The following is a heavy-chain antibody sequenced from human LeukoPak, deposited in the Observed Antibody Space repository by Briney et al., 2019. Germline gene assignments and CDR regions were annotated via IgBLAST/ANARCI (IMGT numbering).Heavy chain of an antibody. CDR2: INHSGST. CDR1: GGSFSGYY. Sequence: SETLSLTCAVYGGSFSGYYWSWIRQPPGKGLEWIGEINHSGSTNYNPSLKSRVTISVDTSKNQFSLKLGSVTAADTAVYYCARGPANWGASDAFDIWGQGTMVTVSS. D-gene: IGHD7-27*01. CDR3: ARGPANWGASDAFDI. J-gene: IGHJ3*02. V-gene: IGHV4-34*01.